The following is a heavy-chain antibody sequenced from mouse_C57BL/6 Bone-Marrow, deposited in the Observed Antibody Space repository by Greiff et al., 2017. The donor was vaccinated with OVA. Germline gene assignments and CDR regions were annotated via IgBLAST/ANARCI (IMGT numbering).Heavy chain of an antibody. D-gene: IGHD1-1*01. CDR1: GYTFTSYW. CDR2: IHPNSGST. CDR3: ARSGYGSSPKDYYFDY. V-gene: IGHV1-64*01. J-gene: IGHJ2*01. Sequence: LQQPGAELVKPGASVKLSCKASGYTFTSYWMHWVKQRPGQGLEWIGMIHPNSGSTNYNEKFKGKATLTVDKSSSTAYMQLSSLTSEDSAVYYCARSGYGSSPKDYYFDYWGQGTTLTVSS.